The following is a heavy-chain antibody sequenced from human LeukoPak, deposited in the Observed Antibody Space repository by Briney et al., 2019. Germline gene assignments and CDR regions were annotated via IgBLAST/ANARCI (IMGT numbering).Heavy chain of an antibody. CDR1: GYSISNDYY. V-gene: IGHV4-38-2*02. CDR3: AGISTGSCFRH. CDR2: ISHSGST. Sequence: PSETLSLTCSVSGYSISNDYYWGWIRQSPEKGLEWLGSISHSGSTYYNPSLRSRVTISRDMPKNQLSLELNSVTAADTAVYYCAGISTGSCFRHWGQGTLVTVSS. J-gene: IGHJ1*01. D-gene: IGHD4-17*01.